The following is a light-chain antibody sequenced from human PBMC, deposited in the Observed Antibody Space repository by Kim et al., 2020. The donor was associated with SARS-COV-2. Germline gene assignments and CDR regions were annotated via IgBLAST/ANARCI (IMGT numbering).Light chain of an antibody. CDR2: QDS. V-gene: IGLV3-1*01. CDR1: KLGDKY. CDR3: QAWDSSTYV. J-gene: IGLJ1*01. Sequence: VSPGQTACFTCSGDKLGDKYACWYQQKPGQSPVLVIYQDSKRPSGIPERFSGSNSGNTATLTISGTQAMDEADYYCQAWDSSTYVFGTGTKVTVL.